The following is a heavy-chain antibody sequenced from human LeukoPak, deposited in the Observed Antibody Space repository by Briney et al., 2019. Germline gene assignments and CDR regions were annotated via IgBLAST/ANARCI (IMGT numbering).Heavy chain of an antibody. CDR3: ARDWYSSSSQWFDP. CDR1: GFTVSSNY. V-gene: IGHV3-21*01. Sequence: GGSLRLSCAASGFTVSSNYMSWVRQAPGKGLEWVSSISSSSSYIYYADSVKGRFTISRDNAKNSLYLQMNSLRAEDTAVYYCARDWYSSSSQWFDPWGQGTLVTVSS. J-gene: IGHJ5*02. CDR2: ISSSSSYI. D-gene: IGHD6-6*01.